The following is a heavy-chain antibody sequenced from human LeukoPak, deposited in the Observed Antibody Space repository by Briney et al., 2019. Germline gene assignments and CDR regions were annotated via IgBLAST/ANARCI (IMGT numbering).Heavy chain of an antibody. CDR1: GGSISSYY. D-gene: IGHD6-6*01. CDR3: ARMPFEYSSSSHFDY. V-gene: IGHV4-4*07. CDR2: IYTSGGT. Sequence: SETLSLTCTVSGGSISSYYWSWIRQPAGKGLEWIGRIYTSGGTNYNPSLKSRVTMSVDTSKNQFSLKLSSVTAADTAVYYCARMPFEYSSSSHFDYWGQGTLVTVSS. J-gene: IGHJ4*02.